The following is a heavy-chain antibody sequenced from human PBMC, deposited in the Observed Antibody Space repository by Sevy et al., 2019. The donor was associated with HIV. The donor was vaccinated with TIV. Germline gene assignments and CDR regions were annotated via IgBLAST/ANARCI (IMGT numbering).Heavy chain of an antibody. D-gene: IGHD1-26*01. V-gene: IGHV4-4*07. CDR1: GGSISSYY. CDR2: IYTSGST. CDR3: AGLYRGSYLYYFDY. Sequence: SETLSLTCTVSGGSISSYYWSWIRQPAGKGLEWIGRIYTSGSTNYNPSLKSRDTMSVDTSKNQFSLKLSSVTAADTAVYYCAGLYRGSYLYYFDYWGQGTLVTVSS. J-gene: IGHJ4*02.